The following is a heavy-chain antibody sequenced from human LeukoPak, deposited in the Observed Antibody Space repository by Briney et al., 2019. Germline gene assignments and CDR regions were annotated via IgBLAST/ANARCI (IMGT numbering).Heavy chain of an antibody. V-gene: IGHV3-53*01. D-gene: IGHD3-10*01. J-gene: IGHJ6*03. CDR1: GFLFGGHA. Sequence: GGSLRLSCAASGFLFGGHAMMWVRQAPGKGLEWVSVIYSGGSTYYADSVKGRFTISRDNSKNTLYLQMNSLRAEDTAVYYCASGSGSYRTPYYYMDVWGTGTTVTVSS. CDR2: IYSGGST. CDR3: ASGSGSYRTPYYYMDV.